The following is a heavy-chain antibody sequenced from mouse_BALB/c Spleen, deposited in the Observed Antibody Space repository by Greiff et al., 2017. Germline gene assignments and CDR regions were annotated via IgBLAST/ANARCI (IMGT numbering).Heavy chain of an antibody. CDR3: ARRGFITTNFDY. D-gene: IGHD1-1*01. CDR2: IRYSGST. J-gene: IGHJ2*01. CDR1: GYSITSDYA. V-gene: IGHV3-2*02. Sequence: EVQLQQSGPGLVKPSQSLSLTCTVTGYSITSDYAWNWIRQFPGNKLEWMGYIRYSGSTSYNPSLKSRISITRDTSKNQFFLQLNSVTTEDTATYYCARRGFITTNFDYWGQGTTLTVSS.